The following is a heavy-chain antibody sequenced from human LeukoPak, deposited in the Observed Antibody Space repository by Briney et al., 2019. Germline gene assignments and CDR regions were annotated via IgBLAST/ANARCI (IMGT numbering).Heavy chain of an antibody. CDR1: GFTISSYP. Sequence: GGSLRLSCSASGFTISSYPIHWVRQAPGKGLEYVTAISSDGKTAYYADSVKGRFTISRDNSKNTVFLQMSSLSAEDSAVYYCVKARGYCSTSSCFLEYWGQGTLVTVSS. J-gene: IGHJ4*02. CDR3: VKARGYCSTSSCFLEY. D-gene: IGHD2-2*01. CDR2: ISSDGKTA. V-gene: IGHV3-64D*06.